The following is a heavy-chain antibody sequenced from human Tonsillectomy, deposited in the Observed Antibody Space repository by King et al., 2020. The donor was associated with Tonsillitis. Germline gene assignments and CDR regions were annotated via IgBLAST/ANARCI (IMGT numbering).Heavy chain of an antibody. Sequence: VQLVESGGGVVQPGRSLRLSCAASGFTFSSYGMHWVRQAPGKGLAWVALVSYDGSNKYYADSVKGRFTISRDNSKNTLYLQMNSLRAEDTAVYYCAKDRADCSGGSCYYYYYYYGMDVWGQGTTVTVSS. J-gene: IGHJ6*02. D-gene: IGHD2-15*01. CDR1: GFTFSSYG. CDR2: VSYDGSNK. V-gene: IGHV3-30*18. CDR3: AKDRADCSGGSCYYYYYYYGMDV.